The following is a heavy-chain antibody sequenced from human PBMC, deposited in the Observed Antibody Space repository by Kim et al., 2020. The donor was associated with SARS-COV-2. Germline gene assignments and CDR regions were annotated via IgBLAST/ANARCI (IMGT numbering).Heavy chain of an antibody. D-gene: IGHD3-16*02. CDR2: ISSSSDT. Sequence: GGSLRLSCAASGFTFSDYDMSWIRQAPGKGLEWVSYISSSSDTNYADSLKGRFTISRDNAKNSLYLQMNSLRAEETAVYYCARDTDYVWGSYRSYRGYYYYYGMDVWGQGTTVTVSS. V-gene: IGHV3-11*05. J-gene: IGHJ6*02. CDR1: GFTFSDYD. CDR3: ARDTDYVWGSYRSYRGYYYYYGMDV.